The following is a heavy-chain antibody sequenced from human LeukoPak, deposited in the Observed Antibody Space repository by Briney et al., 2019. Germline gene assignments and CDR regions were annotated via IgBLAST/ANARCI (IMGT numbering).Heavy chain of an antibody. D-gene: IGHD1-1*01. J-gene: IGHJ4*02. CDR2: ISSSSSTI. CDR1: GFTFSSYS. CDR3: TSDDPVNRS. Sequence: GGSLRLSCAASGFTFSSYSMNWVRQAPGKGLEWVSYISSSSSTIYYADSVKGRFTISRDNAKNSLYLQMNTLKTEDTAMYYCTSDDPVNRSWGQGTLVTVSS. V-gene: IGHV3-48*01.